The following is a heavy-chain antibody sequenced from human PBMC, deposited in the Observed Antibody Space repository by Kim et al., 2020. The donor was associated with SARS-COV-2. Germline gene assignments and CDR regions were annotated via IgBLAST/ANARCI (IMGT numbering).Heavy chain of an antibody. CDR3: AREAEDTAMVDY. J-gene: IGHJ4*02. V-gene: IGHV3-30*15. Sequence: YYADSVKGRLTISRDNSKNTLYLQMSSLRAEDTAVYYCAREAEDTAMVDYWGQGTLVTVSS. D-gene: IGHD5-18*01.